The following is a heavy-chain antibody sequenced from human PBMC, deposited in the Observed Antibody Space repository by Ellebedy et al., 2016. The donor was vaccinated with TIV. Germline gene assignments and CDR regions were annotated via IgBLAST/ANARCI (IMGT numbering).Heavy chain of an antibody. CDR3: AVGYCSSTSCNGNWFNP. V-gene: IGHV6-1*01. CDR1: GDSVSSNSAA. D-gene: IGHD2-2*01. J-gene: IGHJ5*02. CDR2: TYYRSKWYN. Sequence: SQTLSLTXXISGDSVSSNSAAWNWIRQSPSRGLEWLGRTYYRSKWYNDYAVSVKSRITINPDTSKNQFSLQLNSVTPEDTAVYYCAVGYCSSTSCNGNWFNPWGQGTLVTVSS.